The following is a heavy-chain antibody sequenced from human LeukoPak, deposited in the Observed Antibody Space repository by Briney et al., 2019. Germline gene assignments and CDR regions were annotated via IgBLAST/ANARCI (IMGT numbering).Heavy chain of an antibody. D-gene: IGHD2-2*01. CDR3: ASSIVYCSSASCYFD. Sequence: ASVKVSCKASGYTFTGYFMHWVRQAPGQGLEWMGWINPNSGGTNYAQKFQGRVTMTRDTSISTAYMELSRLRSDDTAVYYCASSIVYCSSASCYFDWGQGALVTVSS. J-gene: IGHJ4*02. V-gene: IGHV1-2*02. CDR1: GYTFTGYF. CDR2: INPNSGGT.